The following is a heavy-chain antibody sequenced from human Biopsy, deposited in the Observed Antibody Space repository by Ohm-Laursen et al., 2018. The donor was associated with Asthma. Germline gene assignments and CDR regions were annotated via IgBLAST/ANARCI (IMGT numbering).Heavy chain of an antibody. J-gene: IGHJ6*02. Sequence: ASSVKVSCKTSGYTFNSAGITWVRQAPGQGLEWMGWISVYNGNTKVAQKLQDRVTMITDTSTGTAYMELRSLRSDDTAVYFCARAGDYSHYYGIEVWGQGTTVTVS. D-gene: IGHD3-10*01. CDR3: ARAGDYSHYYGIEV. V-gene: IGHV1-18*01. CDR1: GYTFNSAG. CDR2: ISVYNGNT.